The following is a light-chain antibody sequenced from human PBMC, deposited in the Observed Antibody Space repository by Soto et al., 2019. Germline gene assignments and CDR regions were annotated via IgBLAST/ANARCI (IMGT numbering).Light chain of an antibody. CDR1: QSIGIN. CDR2: SAS. J-gene: IGKJ4*01. CDR3: QQFDKWPLT. Sequence: EIVLPQSPATLSVSPGVRATLSCRASQSIGINLAWSPQKPGQAPRLLIYSASTRATGIPARFSGSGSGAEFTLTVSSLQSEDFAVDYCQQFDKWPLTVGGGTKVEIK. V-gene: IGKV3-15*01.